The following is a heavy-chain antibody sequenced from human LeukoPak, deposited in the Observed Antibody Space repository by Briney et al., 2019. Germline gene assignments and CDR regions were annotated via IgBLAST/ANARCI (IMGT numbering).Heavy chain of an antibody. J-gene: IGHJ5*02. CDR1: GGSISSGGYY. CDR2: IYSSGST. Sequence: SETLSLTCTVSGGSISSGGYYWSWIRQHPGKGLEWIGYIYSSGSTYYNPSLKSRVTISVDTSKNQFSLKLSSVTAADTAVYYCAREVLPNWFDPWGQGTLVTVSS. CDR3: AREVLPNWFDP. V-gene: IGHV4-31*03. D-gene: IGHD2/OR15-2a*01.